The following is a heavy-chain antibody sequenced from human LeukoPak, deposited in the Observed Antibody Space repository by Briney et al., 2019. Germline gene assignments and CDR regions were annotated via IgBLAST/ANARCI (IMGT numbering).Heavy chain of an antibody. D-gene: IGHD6-19*01. V-gene: IGHV3-48*01. Sequence: GGSLRLSCAASGFTFSGYIMNWVRQAPGRGLEWVSFIGSSGNTIYYADSVKGRFTVSRDNAKNSLYLQMNSLRAEDAAVYYCARDQWLDYWGQGTLVTVSS. CDR2: IGSSGNTI. CDR1: GFTFSGYI. J-gene: IGHJ4*02. CDR3: ARDQWLDY.